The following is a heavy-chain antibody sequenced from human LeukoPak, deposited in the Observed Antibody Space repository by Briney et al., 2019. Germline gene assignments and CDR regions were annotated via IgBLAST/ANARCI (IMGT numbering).Heavy chain of an antibody. Sequence: SETLSLTCTVSGGSISSYYWSWIRQPAGKGLEWIGRIYTSGSTNYNPSLKSRVTMSVDTSKNQFSLQLNSVTPEDTAVYYCARDVRYCSGGSCYSDWFDPWGQGTLVTVSS. CDR2: IYTSGST. J-gene: IGHJ5*02. D-gene: IGHD2-15*01. CDR3: ARDVRYCSGGSCYSDWFDP. CDR1: GGSISSYY. V-gene: IGHV4-4*07.